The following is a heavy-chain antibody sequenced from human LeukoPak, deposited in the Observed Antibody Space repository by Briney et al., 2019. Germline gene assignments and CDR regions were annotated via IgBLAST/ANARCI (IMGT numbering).Heavy chain of an antibody. Sequence: QAGGSLRLSCSASGFTFNTFAMHWVRQAPGKGLEWVAVIWYDGSEQFYADSVRDRFTISRGNSRKTLYLQMNSLRADDTAVYYCARGRRSSFDNNDAFDIWGQGTVVTVSS. CDR2: IWYDGSEQ. CDR3: ARGRRSSFDNNDAFDI. CDR1: GFTFNTFA. J-gene: IGHJ3*02. V-gene: IGHV3-33*01. D-gene: IGHD6-6*01.